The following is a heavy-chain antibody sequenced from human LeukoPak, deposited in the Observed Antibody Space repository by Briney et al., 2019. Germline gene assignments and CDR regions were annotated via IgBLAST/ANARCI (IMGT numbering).Heavy chain of an antibody. CDR2: ISSSSSYI. CDR1: GFKFSSYS. Sequence: GGSLRLSCAASGFKFSSYSMKWVRQAPGKGLEWVSFISSSSSYIYYADSVKGRFTISRDNAKNSLYLQMNSLRAEDTAVYYCAGTYYYDSTPDYWGQGTLVTVSS. CDR3: AGTYYYDSTPDY. V-gene: IGHV3-21*01. D-gene: IGHD3-22*01. J-gene: IGHJ4*02.